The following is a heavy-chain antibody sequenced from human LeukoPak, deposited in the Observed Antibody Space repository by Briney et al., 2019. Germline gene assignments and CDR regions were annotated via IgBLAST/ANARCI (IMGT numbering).Heavy chain of an antibody. J-gene: IGHJ4*02. Sequence: GSSVKVSCKASGGTFSSYAISWVRQAPGQGLEWMGGIIPIFGTANYAQKFQGRVTITTDESTSTDYMELSSLRSEDTAVYYCARGRSPYSSGQRTPFDYWGQGTLVTVSS. D-gene: IGHD6-19*01. CDR2: IIPIFGTA. CDR3: ARGRSPYSSGQRTPFDY. V-gene: IGHV1-69*05. CDR1: GGTFSSYA.